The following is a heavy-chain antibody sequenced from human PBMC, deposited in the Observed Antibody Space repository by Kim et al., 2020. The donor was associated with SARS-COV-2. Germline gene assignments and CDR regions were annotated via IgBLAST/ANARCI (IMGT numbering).Heavy chain of an antibody. Sequence: SETLSLTCAVYGGSFSGYYWSWIRQPPGKGLEWIGEINHSGSTNYNPSLKSRVTISVDTSKNQFSLKLSSVTAADTAVYYCARRPVGGYGGTLRFDYWGQGTLVTVSS. J-gene: IGHJ4*02. V-gene: IGHV4-34*01. CDR3: ARRPVGGYGGTLRFDY. D-gene: IGHD4-17*01. CDR1: GGSFSGYY. CDR2: INHSGST.